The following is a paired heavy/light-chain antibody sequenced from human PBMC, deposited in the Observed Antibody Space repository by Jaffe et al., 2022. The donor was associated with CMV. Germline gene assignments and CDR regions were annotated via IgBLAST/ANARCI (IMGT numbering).Heavy chain of an antibody. CDR3: ARAPTYCGGDCPHGAFDI. CDR2: IYSGGST. V-gene: IGHV3-66*01. CDR1: GFTVSSNY. J-gene: IGHJ3*02. D-gene: IGHD2-21*02. Sequence: EVQLVESGGGLVQPGGSLRLSCAASGFTVSSNYMSWVRQAPGKGLEWVSVIYSGGSTYYADSVKGRFTISRDNSKNTLYLQMNSLRAEDTAVYYCARAPTYCGGDCPHGAFDIWGQGTMVTVSS.
Light chain of an antibody. J-gene: IGKJ2*01. CDR1: QSISSY. Sequence: DIQMTQSPSSLSASVGDRVTITCRASQSISSYLNWYQQKPGKAPKLLIYAASSLQSGVPSRFSGSGSGTDFTLTISSLQPEDFATYYCQQSYSLVAFGQGTKLEIK. V-gene: IGKV1-39*01. CDR2: AAS. CDR3: QQSYSLVA.